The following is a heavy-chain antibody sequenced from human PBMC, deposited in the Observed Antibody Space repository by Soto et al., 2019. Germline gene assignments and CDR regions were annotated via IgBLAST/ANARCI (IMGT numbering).Heavy chain of an antibody. J-gene: IGHJ3*02. V-gene: IGHV3-7*03. Sequence: GGSLRLSCAASGFTFSSYWMSWVRQAPGKGLEWVANIKQDGSEKYYVDSVKGRFTISRDNAKNSLYLQMNSLRAEDTAVYYCARAGVGGDYPGGAFDIWGQGTMVTVS. CDR1: GFTFSSYW. CDR2: IKQDGSEK. CDR3: ARAGVGGDYPGGAFDI. D-gene: IGHD4-17*01.